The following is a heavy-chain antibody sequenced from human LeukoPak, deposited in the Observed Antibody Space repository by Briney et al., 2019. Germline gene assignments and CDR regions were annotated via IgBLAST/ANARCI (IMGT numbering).Heavy chain of an antibody. CDR1: GGSFSGYY. J-gene: IGHJ6*02. Sequence: SETLSLTCAVYGGSFSGYYWSWIRQPPGKGLEWIGEINHSGSTNYNPSLKSRVTISVDTSKNQFSLKLSSVTAADTAVYYCARVRPQYYDFWSGFVAEGYYYGMDVWGQGTTVTVSS. D-gene: IGHD3-3*01. CDR2: INHSGST. V-gene: IGHV4-34*01. CDR3: ARVRPQYYDFWSGFVAEGYYYGMDV.